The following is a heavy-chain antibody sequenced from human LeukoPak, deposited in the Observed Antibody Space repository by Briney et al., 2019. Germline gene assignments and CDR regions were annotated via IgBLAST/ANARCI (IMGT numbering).Heavy chain of an antibody. CDR2: IYYSGST. J-gene: IGHJ5*02. CDR1: GGSISSSSYY. V-gene: IGHV4-39*01. D-gene: IGHD3-3*01. CDR3: ARHYAWGHTYYDFWSGYHDSGFDP. Sequence: SETLSLTCTVSGGSISSSSYYWGWIRQPPGKGLEWIGSIYYSGSTYYNPSLKSRVTISVDTSKNQFSLKLSSVTAADTAVYYCARHYAWGHTYYDFWSGYHDSGFDPWGQGTLVTVSS.